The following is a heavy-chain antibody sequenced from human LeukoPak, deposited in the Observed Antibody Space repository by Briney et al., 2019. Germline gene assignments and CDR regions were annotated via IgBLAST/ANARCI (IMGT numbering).Heavy chain of an antibody. D-gene: IGHD3-22*01. Sequence: GESLKISRKGFGYTFTSYWIGWVRQMPGKGLEWMGIIYPGDSDTRYSPSFQGQVTISADKSISTAYLQWSSLKASDTAMYYCASVGPDYYDSSGYDAFDIWGQGTMVTVSS. V-gene: IGHV5-51*01. CDR1: GYTFTSYW. J-gene: IGHJ3*02. CDR3: ASVGPDYYDSSGYDAFDI. CDR2: IYPGDSDT.